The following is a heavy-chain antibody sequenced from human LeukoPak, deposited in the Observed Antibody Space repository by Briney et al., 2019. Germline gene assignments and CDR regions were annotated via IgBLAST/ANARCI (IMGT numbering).Heavy chain of an antibody. V-gene: IGHV3-48*02. CDR1: GFTFSSHS. Sequence: PGGSLRLSCAASGFTFSSHSMNWVRQAPGKGLEWVAYIGSSSGTIIYADSVKGRFTISRDNAKNSLYLQMNSQRDEDTAVYYCARVPRGADNWFDPWGQGTLVTVSS. CDR3: ARVPRGADNWFDP. J-gene: IGHJ5*02. CDR2: IGSSSGTI. D-gene: IGHD3-10*01.